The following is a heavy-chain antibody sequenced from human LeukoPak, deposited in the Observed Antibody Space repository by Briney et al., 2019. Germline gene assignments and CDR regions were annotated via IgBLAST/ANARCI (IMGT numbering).Heavy chain of an antibody. J-gene: IGHJ6*02. D-gene: IGHD5-12*01. Sequence: GGSLRLSCAASGFTFSSYSMNWVRQAPGKGLEGGSSISSSSSDIYYADSVKGRFTISRDNAKNSLYLQMNSLRAEDTAVYYCAREGWGYDYHYYGIDVWGQGTTVTVSS. V-gene: IGHV3-21*01. CDR1: GFTFSSYS. CDR2: ISSSSSDI. CDR3: AREGWGYDYHYYGIDV.